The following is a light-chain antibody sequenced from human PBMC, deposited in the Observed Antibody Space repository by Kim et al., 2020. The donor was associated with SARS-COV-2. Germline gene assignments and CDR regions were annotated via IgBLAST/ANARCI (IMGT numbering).Light chain of an antibody. CDR3: QRYNTSPWT. CDR1: INTW. Sequence: INTWLAWYQQKPGRAPKLLIHKTSSLEPGVSSRFSGSGSGTEFTLTISSLQPDDFATYFCQRYNTSPWTFGQGTKLEI. CDR2: KTS. J-gene: IGKJ1*01. V-gene: IGKV1-5*03.